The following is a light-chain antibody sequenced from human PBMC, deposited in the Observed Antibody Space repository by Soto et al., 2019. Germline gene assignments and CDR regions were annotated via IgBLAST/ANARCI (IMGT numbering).Light chain of an antibody. J-gene: IGLJ1*01. V-gene: IGLV2-8*01. CDR1: SSDVGANNY. CDR3: SSYAGANRV. CDR2: EVT. Sequence: QSVLTQPPSASGSPGQSVTISCTGTSSDVGANNYVSWYQQHPGKAPKLMIYEVTKRPSGVPDRFFGSKSGNTASLTVSGLQAEDEADYYCSSYAGANRVFGTGTKLTVL.